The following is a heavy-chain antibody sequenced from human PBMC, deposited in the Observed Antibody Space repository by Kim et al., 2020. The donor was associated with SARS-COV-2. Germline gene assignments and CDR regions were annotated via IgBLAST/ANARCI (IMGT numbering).Heavy chain of an antibody. CDR2: IRSKANSYAT. Sequence: GGSLRLSCAASGFTFSGSAMHWVRQASGKGLEWVGRIRSKANSYATAYAASVKGRFTISRDDSKNTAYLQMNSLKTEDTAVYYCTRTPWDDILTGYYRGGYYYFDYWGQGTLVTVSS. J-gene: IGHJ4*02. V-gene: IGHV3-73*01. CDR3: TRTPWDDILTGYYRGGYYYFDY. CDR1: GFTFSGSA. D-gene: IGHD3-9*01.